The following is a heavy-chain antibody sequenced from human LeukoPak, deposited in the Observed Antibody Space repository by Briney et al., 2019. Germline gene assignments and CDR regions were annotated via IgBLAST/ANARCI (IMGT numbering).Heavy chain of an antibody. CDR1: GYTFTGYY. CDR2: INSKSGGT. V-gene: IGHV1-2*02. Sequence: GASVKVSCTASGYTFTGYYMHWVRQAPGQGLEWMGWINSKSGGTNYAQKFQGRVTMTRDTSISTAYMELSRLRSDDTAVYYCAREIVVVTATPTNDAFDIWGQGTMVTVSS. D-gene: IGHD2-21*02. CDR3: AREIVVVTATPTNDAFDI. J-gene: IGHJ3*02.